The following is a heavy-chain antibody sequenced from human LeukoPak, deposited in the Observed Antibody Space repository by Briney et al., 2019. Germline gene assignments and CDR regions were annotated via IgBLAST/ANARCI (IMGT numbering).Heavy chain of an antibody. CDR3: AKDQGRGAGWVVVAATGYFDY. CDR2: ISGSGGST. J-gene: IGHJ4*02. CDR1: GFTFSSYA. Sequence: GGSLRLSCAASGFTFSSYAMSWVRQAPGKGLEWVSAISGSGGSTYYADSVKGRFTISRDNSKNTLHLQMNSLRAEDTAVYYCAKDQGRGAGWVVVAATGYFDYWGQGTLVTVSS. V-gene: IGHV3-23*01. D-gene: IGHD2-15*01.